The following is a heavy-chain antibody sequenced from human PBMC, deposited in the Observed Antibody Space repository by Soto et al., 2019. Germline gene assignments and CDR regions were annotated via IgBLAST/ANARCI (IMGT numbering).Heavy chain of an antibody. CDR3: ARARWYDAFDV. D-gene: IGHD2-15*01. V-gene: IGHV4-38-2*01. Sequence: SETLSLTCAVSGFFISSGNYWGWIRKPPGKGLEWIGSIFHGGNTYYNPSLKSRVTISVDMSKNQFSLKLNSVTAADTAVYYCARARWYDAFDVWGQGTVVTVPS. CDR1: GFFISSGNY. J-gene: IGHJ3*01. CDR2: IFHGGNT.